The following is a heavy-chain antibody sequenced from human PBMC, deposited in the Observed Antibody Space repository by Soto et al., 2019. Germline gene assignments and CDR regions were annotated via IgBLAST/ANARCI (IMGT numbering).Heavy chain of an antibody. CDR3: ASDRRALSFGALYD. D-gene: IGHD3-16*01. V-gene: IGHV4-31*03. CDR1: GGSISSGGYY. CDR2: IYYSGST. Sequence: QVQLQESGAGLVKPSQTLSLTCTVSGGSISSGGYYWSWIRQHPGKGLEWIGYIYYSGSTYYNPSLMSRVTISVDMSKNQFSLKLSSVTAADTAVYYCASDRRALSFGALYDWGQGTLVTVSS. J-gene: IGHJ4*02.